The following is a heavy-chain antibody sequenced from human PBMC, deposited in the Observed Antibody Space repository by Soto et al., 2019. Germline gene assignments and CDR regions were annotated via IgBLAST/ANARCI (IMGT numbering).Heavy chain of an antibody. CDR2: ISSNGGST. Sequence: GGSLRLSCSASGFTFSSYAMHWVRQAPGKGLEYVSAISSNGGSTYYADSVKGRFTISRDNSKNTLYLQMSSLRAEDTAVYYCVKGGTTVTPHYGMDVWGQGTTVTVSS. V-gene: IGHV3-64D*08. CDR1: GFTFSSYA. D-gene: IGHD4-17*01. J-gene: IGHJ6*02. CDR3: VKGGTTVTPHYGMDV.